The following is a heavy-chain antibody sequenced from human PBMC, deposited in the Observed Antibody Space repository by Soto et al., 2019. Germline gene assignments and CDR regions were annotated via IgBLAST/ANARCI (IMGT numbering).Heavy chain of an antibody. CDR1: GFTFSSYS. V-gene: IGHV3-21*01. CDR3: ARLELRAAFDI. CDR2: ISSSSSYI. D-gene: IGHD1-7*01. J-gene: IGHJ3*02. Sequence: EVQLVESGGGLVKPGGSLRLSCAASGFTFSSYSMNWVRQAPGKGLEWVSSISSSSSYIYYADSVKGRFTISRDNAKNSLYLQMNSLRAEGTAVYYCARLELRAAFDIWGQGTMVTVSS.